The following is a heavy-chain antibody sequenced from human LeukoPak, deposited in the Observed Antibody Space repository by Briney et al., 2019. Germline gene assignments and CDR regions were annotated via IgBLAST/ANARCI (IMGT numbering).Heavy chain of an antibody. J-gene: IGHJ6*03. Sequence: SETLSLTCTVSGGSITTYFWSWVRQPAGKGLEWIGRIYTSGSTNYNPSLKSRVTMSVDTSKNQFSLKLSSVTAADTAVYYCASSDYYYDSSGYYGDYYYYMDVWGKGTTVTVS. V-gene: IGHV4-4*07. D-gene: IGHD3-22*01. CDR2: IYTSGST. CDR1: GGSITTYF. CDR3: ASSDYYYDSSGYYGDYYYYMDV.